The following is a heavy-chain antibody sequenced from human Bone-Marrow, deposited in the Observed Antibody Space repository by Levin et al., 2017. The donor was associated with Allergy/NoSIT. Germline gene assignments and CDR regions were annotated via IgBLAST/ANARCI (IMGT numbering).Heavy chain of an antibody. CDR3: ASGYYDSGGYYRFDY. D-gene: IGHD3-22*01. J-gene: IGHJ4*02. V-gene: IGHV3-66*01. CDR1: GFAVSNYY. Sequence: GESLKISCAASGFAVSNYYMNWVRQAPGKGLEWVSVIYGGGTTYYADSVKGRFSISRDNSKNTLYLQMNSLRAEDTAVYYCASGYYDSGGYYRFDYGGQGTLCTVS. CDR2: IYGGGTT.